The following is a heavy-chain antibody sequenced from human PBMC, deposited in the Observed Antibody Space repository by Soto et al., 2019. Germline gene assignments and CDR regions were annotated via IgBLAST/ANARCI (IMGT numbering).Heavy chain of an antibody. Sequence: ASVKVSCKASGGTFSSYAISWVRQAPGQGLEWMGGIIPIFGTANYAQKFQGRVTITADESTSTAYMELSSLRSEDTAVYYCARAPVGGYGSGSYYNLGWFDPWGQGTLVTVSS. CDR3: ARAPVGGYGSGSYYNLGWFDP. J-gene: IGHJ5*02. CDR2: IIPIFGTA. V-gene: IGHV1-69*13. D-gene: IGHD3-10*01. CDR1: GGTFSSYA.